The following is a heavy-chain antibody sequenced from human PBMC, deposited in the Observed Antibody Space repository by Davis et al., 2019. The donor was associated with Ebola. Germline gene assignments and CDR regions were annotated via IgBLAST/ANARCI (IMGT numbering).Heavy chain of an antibody. CDR2: IKSKTDGGTT. V-gene: IGHV3-15*01. J-gene: IGHJ6*02. Sequence: GESLKISCAASGFSYGDYWMNWVRQAPGKGLEWVGRIKSKTDGGTTDYAAPVKGRFTISRDDSKNTLYLQMNSLKTEDTAVYYCTAATSTLNYYYYYGMDVWGQGTTVTVSS. CDR1: GFSYGDYW. D-gene: IGHD6-25*01. CDR3: TAATSTLNYYYYYGMDV.